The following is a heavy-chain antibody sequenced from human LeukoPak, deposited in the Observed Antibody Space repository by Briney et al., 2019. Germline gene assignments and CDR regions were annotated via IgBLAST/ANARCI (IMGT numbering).Heavy chain of an antibody. CDR1: GFTLNIFA. D-gene: IGHD5-12*01. J-gene: IGHJ4*02. Sequence: GGSLRLSCAASGFTLNIFAMNWVRQASGRGLEWVSAISGSGSSTYYADSAKGRFTTSRDNSKNTLYLQINSLRAEDTAVYFCAKDQHGYDKPIDYWGQGTLVTVSS. CDR3: AKDQHGYDKPIDY. V-gene: IGHV3-23*01. CDR2: ISGSGSST.